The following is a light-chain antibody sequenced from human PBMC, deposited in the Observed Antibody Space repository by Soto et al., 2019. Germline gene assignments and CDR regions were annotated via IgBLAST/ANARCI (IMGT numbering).Light chain of an antibody. CDR1: QSVSG. CDR2: DAS. J-gene: IGKJ5*01. Sequence: ETVLTQSPATLSLSPGERATLSYRASQSVSGMAWYQQIRGQALRLLIYDASNRATGIPARFSGSGSGTDFTLTISSLEPEDFAVYYCQQRNIWPPVTFGQGTRLEI. CDR3: QQRNIWPPVT. V-gene: IGKV3-11*01.